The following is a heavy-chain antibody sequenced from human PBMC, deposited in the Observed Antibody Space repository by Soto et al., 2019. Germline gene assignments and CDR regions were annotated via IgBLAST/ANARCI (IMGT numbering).Heavy chain of an antibody. CDR3: ARLLGYCCITSCYERRRKSRHYYYYYMDV. CDR2: MNPNSGNT. V-gene: IGHV1-8*01. J-gene: IGHJ6*03. CDR1: GYTFTSYD. D-gene: IGHD2-2*01. Sequence: ASVKVSCKASGYTFTSYDINWVRQATGQGLEWMGWMNPNSGNTGYAQKFQGRVTMTRNTSISTAYMELSSLRSEDTAVYYFARLLGYCCITSCYERRRKSRHYYYYYMDVWGKGTTVTVPS.